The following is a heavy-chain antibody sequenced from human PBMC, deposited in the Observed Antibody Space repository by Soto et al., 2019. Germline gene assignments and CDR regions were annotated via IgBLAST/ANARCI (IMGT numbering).Heavy chain of an antibody. CDR2: IYYSGST. V-gene: IGHV4-31*03. Sequence: SETLSLTCTVSGGSISSGGYYWSWIRQHPGKGLEWIGYIYYSGSTYYNPSLKSRVTISVDTSKNQFSLKLSSVTAADTAVYYCARDRISYYYYYGMDVWGQGTTVTVSS. J-gene: IGHJ6*02. CDR3: ARDRISYYYYYGMDV. CDR1: GGSISSGGYY.